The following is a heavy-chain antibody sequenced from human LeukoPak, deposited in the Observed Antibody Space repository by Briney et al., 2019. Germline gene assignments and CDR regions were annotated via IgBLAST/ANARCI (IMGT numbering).Heavy chain of an antibody. V-gene: IGHV1-69*13. J-gene: IGHJ6*02. CDR1: GGTFSSYA. CDR2: IIPIFGTA. CDR3: HIRASGFGELSSIRYYYYGMDV. D-gene: IGHD3-10*01. Sequence: ASVKVPCKASGGTFSSYAISWVRQAPGQGLEWMGGIIPIFGTANYAQKFQGRVTITADESTSTAYMELSSLRSEDTAVYYCHIRASGFGELSSIRYYYYGMDVWGQGTTVTVSS.